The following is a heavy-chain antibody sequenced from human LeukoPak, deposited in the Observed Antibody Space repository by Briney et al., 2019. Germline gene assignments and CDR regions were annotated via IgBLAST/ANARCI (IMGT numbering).Heavy chain of an antibody. CDR3: ERAPSGYYYYYGMDV. CDR1: GYTFTGYY. V-gene: IGHV1-2*04. CDR2: INPNSGGT. J-gene: IGHJ6*02. Sequence: GASVKVSCKASGYTFTGYYMHWVRQAPGQGLEWMGWINPNSGGTNYAQKFQGWVTMTRDTSISTAYMELSRLRSDDTAVYYCERAPSGYYYYYGMDVWGQGTTVTVSS.